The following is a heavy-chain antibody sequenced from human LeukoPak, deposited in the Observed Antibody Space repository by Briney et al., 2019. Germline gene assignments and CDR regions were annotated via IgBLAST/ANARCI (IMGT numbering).Heavy chain of an antibody. Sequence: AGSLILSCAASGFTFSDYYMSWIRQAPGNGLHWVSYISSSGSTIYYAASVKGRFTISRDNAKNSLYLQMNSLRAEDTAVYYCARAGYGDRPYYYYMDVWGKGTTVTVSS. CDR2: ISSSGSTI. CDR1: GFTFSDYY. J-gene: IGHJ6*03. D-gene: IGHD4-17*01. CDR3: ARAGYGDRPYYYYMDV. V-gene: IGHV3-11*04.